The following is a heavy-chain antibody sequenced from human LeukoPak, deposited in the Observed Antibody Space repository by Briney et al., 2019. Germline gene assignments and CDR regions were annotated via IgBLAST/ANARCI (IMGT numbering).Heavy chain of an antibody. V-gene: IGHV3-7*01. D-gene: IGHD3-10*01. CDR1: GFTFSNYW. J-gene: IGHJ4*01. CDR2: INQDGGKE. CDR3: ARAGGSGTVDY. Sequence: GGSLRLSCAASGFTFSNYWMSWVRQAPGKGLEWVANINQDGGKEYYVDSVKGRFTISRDNAKNSLYLQMNSLRAEDTAVYYCARAGGSGTVDYWGHGTLVTVSS.